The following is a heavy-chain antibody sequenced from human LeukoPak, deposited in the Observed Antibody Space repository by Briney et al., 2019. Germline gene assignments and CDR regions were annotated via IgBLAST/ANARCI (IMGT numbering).Heavy chain of an antibody. V-gene: IGHV4-34*01. CDR3: ASGPGTSVIRGVSPKY. CDR2: INHRGVT. J-gene: IGHJ4*02. Sequence: SETLSLTCAVYGGSFSGYFCWIRQSPGKGLEWIGEINHRGVTNYRPSLGGRVSIFTDRSLNQFSLRLTSVTAADTGTYYRASGPGTSVIRGVSPKYWGQGTPVTVSS. D-gene: IGHD3-10*01. CDR1: GGSFSGYF.